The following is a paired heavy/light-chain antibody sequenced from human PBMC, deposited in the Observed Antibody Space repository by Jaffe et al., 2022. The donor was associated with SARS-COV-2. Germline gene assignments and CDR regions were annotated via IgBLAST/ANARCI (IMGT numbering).Heavy chain of an antibody. CDR3: AREASYYYDSNGYYRYGVGFDV. J-gene: IGHJ3*01. V-gene: IGHV6-1*01. CDR1: GDSVSSNSAA. Sequence: QVQLQQSGPGLVKPSQTLSLTCDISGDSVSSNSAAWNWIRQSPSRGLEWLGRTYYRSKWYNGYAVSVKSRITINPDTSKNQFSLQLNSVTPEDTAVYYCAREASYYYDSNGYYRYGVGFDVWGQGTMVTVSS. D-gene: IGHD3-22*01. CDR2: TYYRSKWYN.
Light chain of an antibody. Sequence: QSLLTQPPSVSAAPGQKVTISCSGSSSNIGYYFVSWYQQLPGTAPKLLIYENDKRPSGIPDRFSGSKSGTSATLSITGLQTGDEADYYCETWDSSLSVFGGGTKLTVL. CDR2: END. CDR1: SSNIGYYF. CDR3: ETWDSSLSV. J-gene: IGLJ3*02. V-gene: IGLV1-51*01.